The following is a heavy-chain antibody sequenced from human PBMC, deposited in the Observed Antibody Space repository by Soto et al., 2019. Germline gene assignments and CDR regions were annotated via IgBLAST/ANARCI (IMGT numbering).Heavy chain of an antibody. CDR1: GGSINSGGYS. Sequence: QLQLQESGSGLVKPSQTLSLTCTVSGGSINSGGYSWIWIRQPPGKGLEWIGYIYHTGNTFYNPSLQSRVTISVDQSKNQFSLSLGSVTAADTAMYYCARVERTLSTPFAYGMEVWGKGTTVTVSS. J-gene: IGHJ6*04. V-gene: IGHV4-30-2*01. CDR3: ARVERTLSTPFAYGMEV. D-gene: IGHD2-2*01. CDR2: IYHTGNT.